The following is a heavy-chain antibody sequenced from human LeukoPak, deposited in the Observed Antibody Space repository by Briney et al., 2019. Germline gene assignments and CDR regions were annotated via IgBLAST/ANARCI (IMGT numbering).Heavy chain of an antibody. V-gene: IGHV3-9*01. J-gene: IGHJ4*02. Sequence: GGSLRLSCAASGFTFDDYAMHWVRQAPGKGLEWVSGISWNSGSIGYADSVKGRFTISRDNAKNSLYLQMNSLRAEDTALYYCAKDRSDTVAGTRKGFDYWGQGTLVTVSS. CDR3: AKDRSDTVAGTRKGFDY. CDR1: GFTFDDYA. D-gene: IGHD6-19*01. CDR2: ISWNSGSI.